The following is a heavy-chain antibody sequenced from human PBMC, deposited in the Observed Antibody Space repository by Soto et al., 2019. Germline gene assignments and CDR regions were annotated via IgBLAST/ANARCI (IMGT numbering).Heavy chain of an antibody. Sequence: GGSLRLSCAASGFTFDSPYSHGMSWVRQSPGKGPEWVSRISPDGSNRGYADSVEGRFTVSRDNAKNTLYLQMHSLRAEDTAMYYCASWGHIVPVSPTDFDHWGEGTLVTV. CDR2: ISPDGSNR. CDR1: GFTFDSPYSHG. V-gene: IGHV3-74*01. J-gene: IGHJ4*02. CDR3: ASWGHIVPVSPTDFDH. D-gene: IGHD2-21*01.